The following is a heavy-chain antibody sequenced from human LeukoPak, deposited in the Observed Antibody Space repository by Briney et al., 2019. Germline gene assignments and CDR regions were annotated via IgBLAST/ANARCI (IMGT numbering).Heavy chain of an antibody. J-gene: IGHJ2*01. V-gene: IGHV4-59*01. D-gene: IGHD5-12*01. Sequence: PSETLSLTCTVSGGSISSYYWSWIRQPPGKGLEWIGYIYYSGSTNYNPSLKSRVTISVDTSKNQFSLKLSSVTAADTAVYYRARDIVATMGLWYFDLWGRGTLVTVSS. CDR2: IYYSGST. CDR3: ARDIVATMGLWYFDL. CDR1: GGSISSYY.